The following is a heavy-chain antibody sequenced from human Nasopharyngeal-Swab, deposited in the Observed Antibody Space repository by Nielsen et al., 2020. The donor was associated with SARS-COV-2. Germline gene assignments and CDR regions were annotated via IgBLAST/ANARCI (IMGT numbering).Heavy chain of an antibody. V-gene: IGHV1-3*01. D-gene: IGHD3-16*01. CDR3: ASSLGEFQAADY. CDR2: LNAGNGNT. J-gene: IGHJ4*02. CDR1: GYPFTSYA. Sequence: ASVKVSCKASGYPFTSYAMHWVRQAPGQRLEWMGWLNAGNGNTRYSQKFQGRVTMTRDTSTSTVYMELSSLRSEDTAVYYCASSLGEFQAADYWGQGTLVTVSS.